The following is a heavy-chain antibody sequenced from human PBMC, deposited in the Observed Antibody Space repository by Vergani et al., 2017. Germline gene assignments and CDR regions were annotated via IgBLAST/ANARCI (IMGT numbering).Heavy chain of an antibody. Sequence: QVQLQQWGAGLLKPSETLSLTCAVYGGSFSGYYWSWIRQPPGTGLEWIGYIYYSGSTNYNPSLKSRVTISVDTSKNQFSLKLSSVTAADTAVYYCAREMRGTYSSSFDDWGQGTLVTVFS. J-gene: IGHJ4*02. CDR3: AREMRGTYSSSFDD. V-gene: IGHV4-34*11. D-gene: IGHD6-13*01. CDR2: IYYSGST. CDR1: GGSFSGYY.